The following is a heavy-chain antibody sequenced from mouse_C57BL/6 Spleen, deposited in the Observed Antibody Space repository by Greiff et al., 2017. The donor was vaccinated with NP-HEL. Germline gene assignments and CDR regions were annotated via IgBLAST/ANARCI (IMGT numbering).Heavy chain of an antibody. CDR1: GYTFTDYY. Sequence: EVQLQQSGPELVKPGASVKISCKASGYTFTDYYMNWVKQSHGKSLEWIGDINPNNGGTSYNQKFKGKATLTVDKSSSTAYMELRSLTSEDSAVYYCARYGNYVVAYWGQGTLVTVSA. CDR2: INPNNGGT. CDR3: ARYGNYVVAY. J-gene: IGHJ3*01. V-gene: IGHV1-26*01. D-gene: IGHD2-1*01.